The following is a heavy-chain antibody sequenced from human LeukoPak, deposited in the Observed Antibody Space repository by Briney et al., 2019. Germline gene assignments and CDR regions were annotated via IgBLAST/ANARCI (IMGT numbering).Heavy chain of an antibody. Sequence: PGGSLRLSCAASGFTFSGCGMHWVRQAPGKGLEWVASIWYDGRDKYYADSGKGRFTISRDNAKNSLYLQMNSVRAEDTAVYYCARDPGVTMVRGVIITPYFDYWGQGTLVTVSS. J-gene: IGHJ4*02. CDR3: ARDPGVTMVRGVIITPYFDY. V-gene: IGHV3-33*01. CDR2: IWYDGRDK. D-gene: IGHD3-10*01. CDR1: GFTFSGCG.